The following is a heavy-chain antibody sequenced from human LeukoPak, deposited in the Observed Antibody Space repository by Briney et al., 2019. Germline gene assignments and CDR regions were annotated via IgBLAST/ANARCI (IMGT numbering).Heavy chain of an antibody. CDR1: GFTFSSYW. CDR3: ASSYGAQNYYYMDV. J-gene: IGHJ6*03. CDR2: INHSGSA. Sequence: GSLRLSCAASGFTFSSYWMSWVRQAPGKGLEWIGEINHSGSANYNPSLKSRVTISVDTSKNQFSLKLSSVTAADTAVYYCASSYGAQNYYYMDVWGKGTTVTVSS. V-gene: IGHV4-34*01. D-gene: IGHD5-18*01.